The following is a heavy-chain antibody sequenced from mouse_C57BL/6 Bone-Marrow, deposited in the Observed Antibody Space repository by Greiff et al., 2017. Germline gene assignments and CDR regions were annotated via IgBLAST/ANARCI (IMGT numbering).Heavy chain of an antibody. Sequence: VQLQQSGAELVKPGASVKMSCKASGYTFTSYWITWVQQRPGHGLEWIGDIYPGGGSTYYHEKFKSKATLTVDTSTSTAYMQLSSLTSEDSAVYYGAREKIGDYWGQGTTLTVSS. CDR3: AREKIGDY. V-gene: IGHV1-55*01. CDR2: IYPGGGST. J-gene: IGHJ2*01. CDR1: GYTFTSYW. D-gene: IGHD3-1*01.